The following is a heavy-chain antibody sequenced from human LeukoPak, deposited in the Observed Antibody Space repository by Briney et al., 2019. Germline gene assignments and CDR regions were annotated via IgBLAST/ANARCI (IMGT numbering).Heavy chain of an antibody. V-gene: IGHV3-48*03. Sequence: GSLRLSCAASEFTFRNYQMNWVRQAPGKGLEWVSYIGNIISTTHYADSVRGRFTVSRDDAKSSLYLQMSSLRVEDTAVYYCARTAYNLRGQSLVPGLDSWGQGTLVTVSS. CDR2: IGNIISTT. D-gene: IGHD6-19*01. CDR1: EFTFRNYQ. J-gene: IGHJ4*02. CDR3: ARTAYNLRGQSLVPGLDS.